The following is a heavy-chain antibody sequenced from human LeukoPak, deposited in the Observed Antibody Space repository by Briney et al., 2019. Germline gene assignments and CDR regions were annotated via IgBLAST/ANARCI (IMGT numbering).Heavy chain of an antibody. CDR2: INPNSGGT. Sequence: ASVKVSCKASGYTFTDYYIDWVRQAPGQGLEWMGWINPNSGGTNYAQEFQGRVTITRGTSISTAYMELSRVRSDDTAVYYCARAWTSDPAVYWGQGTLVTVSS. J-gene: IGHJ4*02. V-gene: IGHV1-2*02. CDR3: ARAWTSDPAVY. D-gene: IGHD3/OR15-3a*01. CDR1: GYTFTDYY.